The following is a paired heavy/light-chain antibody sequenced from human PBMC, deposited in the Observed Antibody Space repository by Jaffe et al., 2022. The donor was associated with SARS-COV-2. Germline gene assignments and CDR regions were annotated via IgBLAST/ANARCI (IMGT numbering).Light chain of an antibody. J-gene: IGLJ2*01. CDR1: DLSNKY. V-gene: IGLV3-1*01. CDR2: QDS. Sequence: SYALTQPPSVSVSPGQTASISCSGDDLSNKYVCWYQQKPGQSPVLVIYQDSKRPSGIPERFSGSNSGNTATLTISGTQALDEADYYCQAWDRRTVIFGGGTQLTVL. CDR3: QAWDRRTVI.
Heavy chain of an antibody. Sequence: EVQLVESGGGLVQPGGSLRLSCAASGFTFSTYWMTWVRQAPGKGLEWVANIKQDGSEENYVDSVKGRFTISRDNAKNSLYLQMNSLRAEDTAVYYCARGGAGWAAAGTSRYYYYYMDVWGKGTTVTVSS. CDR2: IKQDGSEE. D-gene: IGHD6-13*01. CDR1: GFTFSTYW. CDR3: ARGGAGWAAAGTSRYYYYYMDV. J-gene: IGHJ6*03. V-gene: IGHV3-7*01.